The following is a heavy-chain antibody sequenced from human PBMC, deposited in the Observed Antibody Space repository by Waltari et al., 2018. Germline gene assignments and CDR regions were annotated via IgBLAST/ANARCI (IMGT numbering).Heavy chain of an antibody. V-gene: IGHV1-2*02. CDR2: INPNSGGT. D-gene: IGHD2-2*01. J-gene: IGHJ6*02. Sequence: QVQLVQSGAEVKKPGASVKVSCKASGYTFTGYYMHWVRQAPGQGLEWMGWINPNSGGTNYAQKFQGRVTMTRDTSISTAYMELSRLRSDDTAVYYWARVMRYCSSTSCYVVRGMDVWGQGTTVTVSS. CDR1: GYTFTGYY. CDR3: ARVMRYCSSTSCYVVRGMDV.